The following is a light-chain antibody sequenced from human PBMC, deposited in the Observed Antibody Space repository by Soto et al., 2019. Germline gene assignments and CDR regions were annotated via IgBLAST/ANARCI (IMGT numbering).Light chain of an antibody. Sequence: EIVLTQSPGTLSLSPGERATLSCRASQSVSSRYLAWYQQKPGQAPRLLMYGASSRATGIPDRFSGSGSGTDFTLTISRLEPEEFAVYYCQQYGSSPPYTFGQGTKLEIK. V-gene: IGKV3-20*01. CDR1: QSVSSRY. CDR2: GAS. CDR3: QQYGSSPPYT. J-gene: IGKJ2*01.